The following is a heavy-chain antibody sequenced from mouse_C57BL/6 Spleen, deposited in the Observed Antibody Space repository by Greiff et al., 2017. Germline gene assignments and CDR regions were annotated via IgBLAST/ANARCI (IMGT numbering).Heavy chain of an antibody. CDR2: IDPSDSYT. V-gene: IGHV1-50*01. CDR1: GYTFTSYW. J-gene: IGHJ4*01. CDR3: ARSIPDAMDY. Sequence: QVQLQQPGAELVKPGASVKLSCKASGYTFTSYWMQWVKQRPGQGLEWIGEIDPSDSYTNYNQKFKGKATLTVDTSSSTAYMQLSRLTSEDSAVYYCARSIPDAMDYWGQGTSVTVSS.